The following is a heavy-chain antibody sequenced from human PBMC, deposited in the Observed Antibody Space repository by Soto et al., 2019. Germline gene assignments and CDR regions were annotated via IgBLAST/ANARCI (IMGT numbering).Heavy chain of an antibody. Sequence: SETQSLTCAVSGHSISSGYYWGWIRQPPGKGLEWIGSFYHSGSTYYNPSLKSRVTISVDTSKNQFSLKLSSVTAADTAVYYCARGEYYGSGNYFDYWGQGTLVTVSS. D-gene: IGHD3-10*01. CDR1: GHSISSGYY. V-gene: IGHV4-38-2*01. CDR3: ARGEYYGSGNYFDY. CDR2: FYHSGST. J-gene: IGHJ4*02.